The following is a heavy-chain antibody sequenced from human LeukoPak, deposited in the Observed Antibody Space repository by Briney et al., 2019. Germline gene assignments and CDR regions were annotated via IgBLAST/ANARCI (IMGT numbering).Heavy chain of an antibody. CDR3: ARDPRGMDV. J-gene: IGHJ6*01. Sequence: PGGSLRLSCAASGFTFMDYYMSWIRQAPGKGLEWVSYISSSGSTIYYADSVKGRFTISTDNPKNSLYLQINSLRAEDTAVYYCARDPRGMDVWAQGTTVTVSS. CDR2: ISSSGSTI. V-gene: IGHV3-11*01. CDR1: GFTFMDYY.